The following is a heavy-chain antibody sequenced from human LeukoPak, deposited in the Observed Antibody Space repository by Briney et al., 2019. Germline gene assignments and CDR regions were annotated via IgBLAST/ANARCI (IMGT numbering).Heavy chain of an antibody. D-gene: IGHD3-10*01. CDR2: INHSGST. CDR3: ARAYYYGSGSYDY. CDR1: GGSFSGYY. V-gene: IGHV4-34*01. J-gene: IGHJ4*02. Sequence: PSETLSLTCALYGGSFSGYYWSWIRQPPGKGLEWIGEINHSGSTNYNPSLKGRVTISVDTSKNQFSLKLSSVTAADTAVYYCARAYYYGSGSYDYWGQGTLVTVSS.